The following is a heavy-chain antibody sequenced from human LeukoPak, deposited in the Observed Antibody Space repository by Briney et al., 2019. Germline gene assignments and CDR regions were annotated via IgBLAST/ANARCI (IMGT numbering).Heavy chain of an antibody. CDR1: GGSIRSGGSY. CDR3: ARAGGYSSSWYEDAFDV. D-gene: IGHD6-13*01. V-gene: IGHV4-31*03. Sequence: SETLSLTCTVSGGSIRSGGSYWAWIRQHPGKGLEWIGYIYYSGNTYYNPSLKSRLTSSVDTSKNHFSLKLSSVSAADTAVYFCARAGGYSSSWYEDAFDVWGQGTKVTVSS. CDR2: IYYSGNT. J-gene: IGHJ3*01.